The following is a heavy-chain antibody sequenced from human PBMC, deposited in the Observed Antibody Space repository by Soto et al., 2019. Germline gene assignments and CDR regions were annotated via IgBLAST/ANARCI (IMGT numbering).Heavy chain of an antibody. CDR1: GGTFSSYA. J-gene: IGHJ4*02. CDR2: IIPIFGTA. Sequence: QVQLVQSGAEVKKPGSSVKVSCKASGGTFSSYAISWVRQAPGQGLEWMGGIIPIFGTANYAQKFQGRVTITADESTSTAYMELSSLRSEDTAVYHCARETVGNSSGWYEGDYWGQGTLVTVSS. V-gene: IGHV1-69*12. D-gene: IGHD6-19*01. CDR3: ARETVGNSSGWYEGDY.